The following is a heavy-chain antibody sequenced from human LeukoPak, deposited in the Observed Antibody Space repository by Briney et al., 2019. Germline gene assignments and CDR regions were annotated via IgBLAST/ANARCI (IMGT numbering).Heavy chain of an antibody. CDR2: INHSGST. D-gene: IGHD2-2*01. CDR1: GGSFSGYY. J-gene: IGHJ5*02. Sequence: SETLSLTRAVYGGSFSGYYWSWIRQPPGKGLEWIGEINHSGSTNYNPSLKSRVTISVDTSKNQFSLKLSSVTAADTAVYYCARRYCSSTSCYWGLDPWGQGTLVTVSS. CDR3: ARRYCSSTSCYWGLDP. V-gene: IGHV4-34*01.